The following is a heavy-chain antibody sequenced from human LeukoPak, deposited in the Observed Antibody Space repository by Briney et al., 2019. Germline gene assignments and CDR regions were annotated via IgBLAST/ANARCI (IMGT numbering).Heavy chain of an antibody. D-gene: IGHD6-13*01. V-gene: IGHV5-51*01. Sequence: GESLKISCQGSGYSFTTYWIGWVRQMPGKGLEWMGIIYPGDSDIRYSPSFQGQVTISADKSISTAYLQWSSLKASDTAMYYCARPRISSSWYYGMDDWGQGTTVTVSS. CDR2: IYPGDSDI. J-gene: IGHJ6*02. CDR3: ARPRISSSWYYGMDD. CDR1: GYSFTTYW.